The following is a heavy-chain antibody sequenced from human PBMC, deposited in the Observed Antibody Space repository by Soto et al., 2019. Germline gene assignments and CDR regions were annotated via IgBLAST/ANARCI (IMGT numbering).Heavy chain of an antibody. CDR1: GGSISSSSYY. CDR2: IYYSGST. J-gene: IGHJ4*02. D-gene: IGHD3-16*01. Sequence: SETLSLTCTVSGGSISSSSYYWGWIRQPPGKGLEWIGSIYYSGSTYYNPSPKSRVTISVDTSKNQFSLKLSSVTAADTAVYYCARGTDYARAGYFDYWGQGTLVTVSS. V-gene: IGHV4-39*01. CDR3: ARGTDYARAGYFDY.